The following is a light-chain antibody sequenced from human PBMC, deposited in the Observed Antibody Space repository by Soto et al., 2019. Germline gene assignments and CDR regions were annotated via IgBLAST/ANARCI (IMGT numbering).Light chain of an antibody. CDR3: SSFAGSNNFPYV. J-gene: IGLJ1*01. CDR2: EIN. V-gene: IGLV2-8*01. Sequence: QSALTQPASVSGSPGQSITISCTGTSSDVGAYDYVSWYQQHPGKAPKLMIYEINKRPSGFPDRFSGSKSGNTASLTVSGLQAEDEADYYCSSFAGSNNFPYVFGTGTKVTVL. CDR1: SSDVGAYDY.